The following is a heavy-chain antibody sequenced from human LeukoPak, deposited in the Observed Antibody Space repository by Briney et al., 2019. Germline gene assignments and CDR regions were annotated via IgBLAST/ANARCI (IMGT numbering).Heavy chain of an antibody. J-gene: IGHJ4*02. V-gene: IGHV4-34*01. D-gene: IGHD4-23*01. CDR1: GGSFSGYY. Sequence: SETLSLTCAVYGGSFSGYYWRWIRQPPGKGLEWIGEINHSGSTNYNPSLKSRVTISVDTSKNQFSLKLSSVTATDTAVYYCARLFLTTVVYFDYWGQGTLVTVSS. CDR3: ARLFLTTVVYFDY. CDR2: INHSGST.